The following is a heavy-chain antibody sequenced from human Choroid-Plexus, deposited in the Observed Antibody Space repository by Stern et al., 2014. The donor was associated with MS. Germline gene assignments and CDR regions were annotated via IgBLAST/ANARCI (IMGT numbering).Heavy chain of an antibody. CDR2: VSYDGSNK. CDR3: AKDRHYLTYFFDH. V-gene: IGHV3-30*18. D-gene: IGHD2/OR15-2a*01. CDR1: GFTFAGCA. J-gene: IGHJ5*02. Sequence: VQLVESGGGVVQPGRPLRLSCVASGFTFAGCAMHWVRQAPGKGLEWVAGVSYDGSNKYYAASVKGRFTISRDNSQNTLYMQMSSLRPEDTAVYYCAKDRHYLTYFFDHWGQGSLVTVSS.